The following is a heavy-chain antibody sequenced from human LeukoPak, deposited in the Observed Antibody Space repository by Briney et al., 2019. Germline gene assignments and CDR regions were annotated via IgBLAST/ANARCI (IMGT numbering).Heavy chain of an antibody. CDR2: INPNSGGT. Sequence: ASVKVSCKASGYTFTGYYMHWVRQAPGQGLEWIGWINPNSGGTKYAQKFQGRVTMTSDASISTAYMELSSLRPDDTAVYYCASRPDQHLLYYFDYWGQGALVTVSS. V-gene: IGHV1-2*02. CDR1: GYTFTGYY. D-gene: IGHD2-15*01. J-gene: IGHJ4*02. CDR3: ASRPDQHLLYYFDY.